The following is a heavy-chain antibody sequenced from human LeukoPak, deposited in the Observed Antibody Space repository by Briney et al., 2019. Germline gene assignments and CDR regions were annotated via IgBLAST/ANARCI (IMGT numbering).Heavy chain of an antibody. CDR2: IYYSGST. Sequence: SSETLSLTCTVSGGSISSYYWSWIRQPPGKGLEWIGYIYYSGSTNYNPSLKSRVTISVDTSKNQFSLELSSVTAADTAVYYCAREGGYYYDSSGYPSSGEFDYWGQGTLVTVSS. CDR3: AREGGYYYDSSGYPSSGEFDY. J-gene: IGHJ4*02. CDR1: GGSISSYY. V-gene: IGHV4-59*01. D-gene: IGHD3-22*01.